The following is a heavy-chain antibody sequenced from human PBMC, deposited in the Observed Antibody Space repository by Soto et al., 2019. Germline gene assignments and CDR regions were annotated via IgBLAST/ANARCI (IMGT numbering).Heavy chain of an antibody. J-gene: IGHJ6*02. CDR1: GFTFSSYA. D-gene: IGHD6-6*01. CDR2: ISGSGGST. CDR3: APARYYYYGMDV. V-gene: IGHV3-23*01. Sequence: GESLKISCAASGFTFSSYAMSWVRQAPGKGLEWVSAISGSGGSTYYADSVKGRFTISRDNSKNTLYLQMNSLRAEDTAVYYCAPARYYYYGMDVWGQGTTVTVSS.